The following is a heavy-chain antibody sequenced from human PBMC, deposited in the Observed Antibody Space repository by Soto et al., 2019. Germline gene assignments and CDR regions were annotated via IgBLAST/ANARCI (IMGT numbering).Heavy chain of an antibody. J-gene: IGHJ4*02. D-gene: IGHD1-1*01. CDR1: GGSFSGYY. CDR2: INHSGST. CDR3: ASLLVSEIVVTGLDAPDY. V-gene: IGHV4-34*01. Sequence: PSETLSLTCAVNGGSFSGYYWSWIRQPPGKGLEWIGEINHSGSTNYNPSLKGRVTISVDTSKRQFSLNLNSVTAADTAVYYCASLLVSEIVVTGLDAPDYWSQGTPVTVSA.